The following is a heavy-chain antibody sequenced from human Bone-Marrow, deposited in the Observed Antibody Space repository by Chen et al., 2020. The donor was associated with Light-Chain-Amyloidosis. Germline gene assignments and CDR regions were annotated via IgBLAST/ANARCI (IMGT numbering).Heavy chain of an antibody. CDR1: GFTFSSYW. J-gene: IGHJ6*02. CDR2: IKQDGIEK. D-gene: IGHD6-6*01. Sequence: EVQLVESGGGLVQPGGSLRLSCAASGFTFSSYWMSWVRQAPGKGLEWVANIKQDGIEKYYVDSVKGRFTISRDNAKNSLYLQMNSLRAEDTAVYYCASYSSSSYYYYGMDVWGQGTTVTVSS. V-gene: IGHV3-7*01. CDR3: ASYSSSSYYYYGMDV.